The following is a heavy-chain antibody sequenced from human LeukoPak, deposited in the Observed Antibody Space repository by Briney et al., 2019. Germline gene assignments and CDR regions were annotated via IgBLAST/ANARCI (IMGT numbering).Heavy chain of an antibody. V-gene: IGHV3-23*01. CDR3: AKDLHYGSADY. J-gene: IGHJ4*02. Sequence: GGSLRLSCAASGFTFSSYAMSWVRQAPGKGLEWVSGISGSGGSGGSTYYADSVKGRFTISRDNAKNALYLQMNSLRAEDTAVYYCAKDLHYGSADYWGQGTLVTVSS. D-gene: IGHD3-10*01. CDR2: ISGSGGSGGST. CDR1: GFTFSSYA.